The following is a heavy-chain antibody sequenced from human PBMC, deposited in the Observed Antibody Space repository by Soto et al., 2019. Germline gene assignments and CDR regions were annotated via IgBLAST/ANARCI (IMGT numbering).Heavy chain of an antibody. V-gene: IGHV4-4*07. J-gene: IGHJ4*02. CDR2: LYTRGTT. Sequence: SETLSLTCSVSGASISDFYWSWIRQSAGKGLEWIGRLYTRGTTDYNPSLKSRVTMSIDTSKNRVSLSLTSVTAADTAVYYCAKGGTYYFDSWGQGIVVTVSS. D-gene: IGHD3-16*01. CDR1: GASISDFY. CDR3: AKGGTYYFDS.